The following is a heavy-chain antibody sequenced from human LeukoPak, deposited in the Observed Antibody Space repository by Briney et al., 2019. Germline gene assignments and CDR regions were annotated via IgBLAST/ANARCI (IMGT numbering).Heavy chain of an antibody. CDR1: GYTFTGYY. D-gene: IGHD5-18*01. J-gene: IGHJ5*02. V-gene: IGHV1-2*02. CDR2: INPNSGGT. Sequence: ASVKVSCKASGYTFTGYYMHWVRQAPGQGLEWMGWINPNSGGTNYAQKFQGRVAMTRDTSISTAYMELSRLRSDDTAVYYCARAFALGGAMVTSYWFDPWGQGTLVTVSS. CDR3: ARAFALGGAMVTSYWFDP.